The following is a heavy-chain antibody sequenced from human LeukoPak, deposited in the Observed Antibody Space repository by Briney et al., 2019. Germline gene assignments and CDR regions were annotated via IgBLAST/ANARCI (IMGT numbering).Heavy chain of an antibody. Sequence: QSSETLSLTCTVSGGSISSYYWSWIRQPPGKGLEWIGYIYYSGSTNYNPSLKSRVTISVDTSKNQFSLKLSSVTAADTAVYYCARQEGGIVGPYWGQGTLVTVSS. V-gene: IGHV4-59*08. CDR2: IYYSGST. J-gene: IGHJ4*02. CDR1: GGSISSYY. CDR3: ARQEGGIVGPY. D-gene: IGHD1-26*01.